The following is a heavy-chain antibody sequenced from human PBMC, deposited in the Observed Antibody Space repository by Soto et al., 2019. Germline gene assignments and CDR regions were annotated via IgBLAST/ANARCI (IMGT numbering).Heavy chain of an antibody. V-gene: IGHV1-69*01. CDR2: ILPVFGTA. CDR1: GGSFRSYA. Sequence: VQLVQSGAEVRKPGSSVTVSCKASGGSFRSYAVSWVRLAPGQGLEWMGGILPVFGTANYAQKFQGRVTLTADESTSTAYMELSSLRSDDPAMYYCAKGPSSGYFAYWGQGPLVTVSS. J-gene: IGHJ4*02. D-gene: IGHD3-22*01. CDR3: AKGPSSGYFAY.